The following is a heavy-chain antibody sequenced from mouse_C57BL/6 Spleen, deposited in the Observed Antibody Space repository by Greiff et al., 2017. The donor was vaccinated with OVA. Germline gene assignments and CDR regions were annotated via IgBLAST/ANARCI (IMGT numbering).Heavy chain of an antibody. Sequence: QVQLQQPGAELVKPGASVKLSCKASGYTFTSYWMHWVKQRPGQGLEWIGMIHPNSGSTNYNEKFKSKATLPVDKSSSTDYMQLSSLTSEDSAVYYCASEDGYLVVAYGGQGTLVTVSA. CDR2: IHPNSGST. D-gene: IGHD2-3*01. V-gene: IGHV1-64*01. CDR3: ASEDGYLVVAY. CDR1: GYTFTSYW. J-gene: IGHJ3*01.